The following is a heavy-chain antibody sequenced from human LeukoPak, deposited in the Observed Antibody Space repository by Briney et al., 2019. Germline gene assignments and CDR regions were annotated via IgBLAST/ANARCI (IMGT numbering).Heavy chain of an antibody. D-gene: IGHD1-26*01. J-gene: IGHJ4*02. CDR1: GFTFSSYT. CDR3: ARDFSSGSYYGDYYFDY. CDR2: ISSSSYI. V-gene: IGHV3-21*01. Sequence: GGSLRRSCAASGFTFSSYTLNWVRQAPGKGLEWVSSISSSSYIFYSDSVKGRFTISRDNAKNSLYLQMNSLRAEDTAVYYCARDFSSGSYYGDYYFDYWGQGTPVTVSS.